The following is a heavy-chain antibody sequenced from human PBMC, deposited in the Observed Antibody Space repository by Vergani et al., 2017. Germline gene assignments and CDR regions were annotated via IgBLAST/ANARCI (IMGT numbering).Heavy chain of an antibody. J-gene: IGHJ6*02. Sequence: QVQLVQSGAEVKKPGSSVKVSCKASGGTFSSYTISWVRQAPGQGLEWMGRIIPILGIANYAQKFQGRVTITADKSTSTAYMELSSLRSEDTAVYYCARYRDYDFWSGYPYYYGMDVWGQGTTVTVSS. CDR3: ARYRDYDFWSGYPYYYGMDV. CDR2: IIPILGIA. D-gene: IGHD3-3*01. V-gene: IGHV1-69*02. CDR1: GGTFSSYT.